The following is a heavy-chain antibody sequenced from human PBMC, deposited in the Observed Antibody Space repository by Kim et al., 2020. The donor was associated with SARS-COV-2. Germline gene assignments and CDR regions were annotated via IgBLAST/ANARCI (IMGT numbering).Heavy chain of an antibody. CDR3: AELTYYYGSGRPY. D-gene: IGHD3-10*01. J-gene: IGHJ4*02. Sequence: GGSLRLSCAASGFTFSSYAMHWVRQAPGQGLEWVAVISYDGGNKYYADSVKGGFTISRDNSKNTLYLQMNSLRAEDTAVYYCAELTYYYGSGRPYWGQGTLVTVSS. CDR2: ISYDGGNK. CDR1: GFTFSSYA. V-gene: IGHV3-30*04.